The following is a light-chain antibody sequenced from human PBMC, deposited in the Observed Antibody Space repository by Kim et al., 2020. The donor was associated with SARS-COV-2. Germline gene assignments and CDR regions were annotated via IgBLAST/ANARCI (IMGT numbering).Light chain of an antibody. CDR2: WAS. Sequence: ATINCKSSRTILYNSNNKNYLAWYQQKPGQSPKLLIYWASTRESGVPDRFSGSGSETDFTLTISSLQAEDVAVYYCQQYYISPLTFGGGTKVEIK. CDR3: QQYYISPLT. V-gene: IGKV4-1*01. J-gene: IGKJ4*01. CDR1: RTILYNSNNKNY.